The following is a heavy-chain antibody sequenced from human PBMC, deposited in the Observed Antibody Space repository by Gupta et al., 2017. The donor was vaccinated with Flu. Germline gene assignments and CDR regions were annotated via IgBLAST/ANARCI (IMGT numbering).Heavy chain of an antibody. CDR3: AREATGWYNWIDP. V-gene: IGHV4-61*02. D-gene: IGHD6-19*01. CDR2: IYNTGNT. J-gene: IGHJ5*02. CDR1: GDSMSRSGHH. Sequence: QVQLQESGPGLLKPSQPLSLTCTVSGDSMSRSGHHWSWIRKPAGKGLEWIGQIYNTGNTRYNPSLKSRVTISIDTSKNQFSLKVDSVTAADTAVYYCAREATGWYNWIDPWGQGTLGIVSS.